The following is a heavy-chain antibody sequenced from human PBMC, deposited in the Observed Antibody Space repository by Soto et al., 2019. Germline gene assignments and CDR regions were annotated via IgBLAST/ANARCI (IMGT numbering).Heavy chain of an antibody. CDR1: AGTIRRYY. J-gene: IGHJ4*02. D-gene: IGHD6-13*01. CDR2: IYYSGST. Sequence: TSQTLSLTSTVSAGTIRRYYWSWIRQPPGKGLEWIGYIYYSGSTNYNPSLKSRVTISVDTSKNQFSLKLSSVTAADTAVYYCAWWGDGHQVVPSYWGQ. V-gene: IGHV4-59*01. CDR3: AWWGDGHQVVPSY.